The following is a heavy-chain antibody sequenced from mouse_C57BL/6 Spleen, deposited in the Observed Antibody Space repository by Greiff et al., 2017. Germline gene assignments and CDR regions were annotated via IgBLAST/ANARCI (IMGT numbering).Heavy chain of an antibody. V-gene: IGHV5-17*01. CDR2: ISSGSSTN. CDR1: GFTFSDYG. CDR3: AREVVRKVYAMDY. Sequence: EVHLVESGGGLVKPGGSLKLSCAASGFTFSDYGMHWVRQAPEKGLEWVAYISSGSSTNYYADTVKGRFTISRDNAKNTLFLQMTSLRSEDTAMYYCAREVVRKVYAMDYWGQGTSVTVSS. J-gene: IGHJ4*01. D-gene: IGHD1-1*02.